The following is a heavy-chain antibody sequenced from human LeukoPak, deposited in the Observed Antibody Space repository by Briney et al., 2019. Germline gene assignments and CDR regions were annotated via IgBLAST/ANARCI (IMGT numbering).Heavy chain of an antibody. CDR1: GDSISSGSYY. CDR2: IYNGGST. CDR3: ARDIVVADNNWFDP. D-gene: IGHD2-15*01. J-gene: IGHJ5*02. Sequence: SQTLSLTCTVSGDSISSGSYYWTWIRQSAGKGLEWIGRIYNGGSTKYSPSLNSRVTISLDTSKNQFSLKLTSVTAADTAVYYCARDIVVADNNWFDPWGQGILVTVSS. V-gene: IGHV4-61*02.